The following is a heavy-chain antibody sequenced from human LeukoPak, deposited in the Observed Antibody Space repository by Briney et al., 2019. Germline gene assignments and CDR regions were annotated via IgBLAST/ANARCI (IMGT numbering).Heavy chain of an antibody. V-gene: IGHV1-18*01. CDR3: ARVEVDTAMVTVTRDFDY. D-gene: IGHD5-18*01. Sequence: GASVKVSCKASGYTFTSYGISWVRQAPGQGLEWMGWISAYNGNTNYAQKLQGRVTMTTDTSTSTAYMELRSLRSDDTAVYYCARVEVDTAMVTVTRDFDYWGQGTLVTVSS. CDR2: ISAYNGNT. CDR1: GYTFTSYG. J-gene: IGHJ4*02.